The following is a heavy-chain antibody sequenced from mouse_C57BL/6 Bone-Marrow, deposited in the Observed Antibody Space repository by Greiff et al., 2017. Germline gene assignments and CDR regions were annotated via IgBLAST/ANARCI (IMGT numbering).Heavy chain of an antibody. Sequence: QVQLKESGPGLVQPSQSLSITCTVSGFSLTSYGVHWVRQSPGTGLEWLGVIWSGGSTDYNAAFISRLSISKDNSKSQVFFKMNSLQADDTAIYYCARAYYSNWGFAYWGQGTLVTVSA. V-gene: IGHV2-2*01. D-gene: IGHD2-5*01. CDR1: GFSLTSYG. CDR3: ARAYYSNWGFAY. CDR2: IWSGGST. J-gene: IGHJ3*01.